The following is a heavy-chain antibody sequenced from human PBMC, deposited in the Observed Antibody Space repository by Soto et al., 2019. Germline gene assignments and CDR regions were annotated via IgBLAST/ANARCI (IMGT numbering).Heavy chain of an antibody. J-gene: IGHJ5*02. CDR2: ISYDGSNK. D-gene: IGHD2-21*02. CDR3: ARDPSCGGDCYSGTGAGWFDP. V-gene: IGHV3-30-3*01. Sequence: QVQLVESGGGVVQPGRSLRLSCAASGFTFSSYAMHWVRQAPGKGLEWVAVISYDGSNKYYADSVKGRFTISRDNSKNTLYLKMNSLRAADTAVYYCARDPSCGGDCYSGTGAGWFDPWGQGTLVTVSS. CDR1: GFTFSSYA.